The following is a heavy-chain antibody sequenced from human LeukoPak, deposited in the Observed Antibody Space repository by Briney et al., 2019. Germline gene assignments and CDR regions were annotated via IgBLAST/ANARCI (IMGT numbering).Heavy chain of an antibody. CDR2: IYSSGGT. J-gene: IGHJ3*02. Sequence: SETLSLTCTVSGGSISTSYCSLIRQPPGKGLEWIGYIYSSGGTNYNPSVKSRVTISVDTSKNHFSLNLRSVTAADTAVYYCARDAGPPLGAFHIWGLGTVVTVSS. CDR1: GGSISTSY. CDR3: ARDAGPPLGAFHI. V-gene: IGHV4-59*01.